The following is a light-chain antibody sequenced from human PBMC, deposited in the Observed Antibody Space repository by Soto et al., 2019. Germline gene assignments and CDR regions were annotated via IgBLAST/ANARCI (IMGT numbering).Light chain of an antibody. V-gene: IGLV2-14*01. CDR1: SSDVGGYNY. Sequence: QSVLTQPASVSGSPGQSITISCTGTSSDVGGYNYVSWYQQHPGKAPKLMIYDVSNRPSGVSNRFSGSKSGNTASLTISGLQAEDEADYYCSSYTSSSPYVCGTGTKVTVL. J-gene: IGLJ1*01. CDR2: DVS. CDR3: SSYTSSSPYV.